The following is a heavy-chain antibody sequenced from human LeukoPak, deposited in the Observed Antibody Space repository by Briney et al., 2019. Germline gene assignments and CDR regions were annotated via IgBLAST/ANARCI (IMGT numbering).Heavy chain of an antibody. V-gene: IGHV4-59*01. Sequence: SETLSLTCTVSGGSISSYYWSWIRQPPGKGLEWIGYIYYSGGTNYNPSLKSRVTISVDTSKNQFSLKLSSVTAADTAVYYCARDLGGSGSYYFDYWGQGTLVTVSS. J-gene: IGHJ4*02. D-gene: IGHD6-6*01. CDR3: ARDLGGSGSYYFDY. CDR2: IYYSGGT. CDR1: GGSISSYY.